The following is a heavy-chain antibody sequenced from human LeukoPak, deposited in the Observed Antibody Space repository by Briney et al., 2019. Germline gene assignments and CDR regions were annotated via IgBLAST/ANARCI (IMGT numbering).Heavy chain of an antibody. V-gene: IGHV4-59*12. CDR1: DDSISDYY. Sequence: SETLSLTCTVSDDSISDYYRGWIRQPPGKGLEWIGYFHNSGTSTYNPSLKSRVTISADTSKNQFSLKVSSVTAADAAVYYCARAIRHNAFDSWGQGTLVTVSS. CDR2: FHNSGTS. CDR3: ARAIRHNAFDS. D-gene: IGHD5-24*01. J-gene: IGHJ4*02.